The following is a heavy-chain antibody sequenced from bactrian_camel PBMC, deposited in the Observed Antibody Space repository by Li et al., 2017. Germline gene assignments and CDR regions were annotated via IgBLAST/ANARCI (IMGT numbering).Heavy chain of an antibody. Sequence: HVQLVESGGGSVQAGRSLKLSCVASEYIFSSCIMSWYRQAPGKERELVSIISSTGIARYVDSVKGRFTISQDDSKSTPYLQMNNLKPEDTAVYYCAADGPS. CDR1: EYIFSSCI. V-gene: IGHV3S53*01. D-gene: IGHD7*01. CDR2: ISSTGIA.